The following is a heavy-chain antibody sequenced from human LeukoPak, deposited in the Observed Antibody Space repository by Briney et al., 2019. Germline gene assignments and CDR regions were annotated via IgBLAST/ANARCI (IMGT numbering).Heavy chain of an antibody. CDR2: IHDSGTT. CDR1: GGSIRSGGLY. J-gene: IGHJ4*02. CDR3: ARASRWGDLSLGY. V-gene: IGHV4-31*03. Sequence: SETLSLICTVSGGSIRSGGLYWSWIRQHPGKGLEWIGYIHDSGTTYYNPSLKSRVIISLGTSKNQFSLNLSSVTAADTAVYYCARASRWGDLSLGYWGQGTLVTVSS. D-gene: IGHD3-16*02.